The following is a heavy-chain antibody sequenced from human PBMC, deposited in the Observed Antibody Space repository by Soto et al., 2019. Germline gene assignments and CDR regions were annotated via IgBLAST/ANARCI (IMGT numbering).Heavy chain of an antibody. Sequence: QVQLVQSGAEVKKPGASVKVSCKASGYTFTSYDINWVRQATGQGLEWMGWMNPNSGNTGYAQKFQGRVPMTRNTSTSTAYMELSSLRSEDTAVYYCARRPDGYYYYGMDVWGQGNTVTVSS. CDR3: ARRPDGYYYYGMDV. J-gene: IGHJ6*02. V-gene: IGHV1-8*01. CDR1: GYTFTSYD. CDR2: MNPNSGNT.